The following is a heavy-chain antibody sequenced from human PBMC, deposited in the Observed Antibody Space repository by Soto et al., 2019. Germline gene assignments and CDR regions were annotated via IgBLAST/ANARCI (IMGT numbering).Heavy chain of an antibody. Sequence: PGGSLRLSCAASGFTFSSYSMNWVRQAPGKGLERVSYISSSSSTIYYADSVKGRFTISRDNAKNSLYLQMNSLRDEDTAVYYCASTTADYYYYGMDVWGQGTTVTVSS. CDR3: ASTTADYYYYGMDV. V-gene: IGHV3-48*02. J-gene: IGHJ6*01. CDR1: GFTFSSYS. CDR2: ISSSSSTI. D-gene: IGHD4-17*01.